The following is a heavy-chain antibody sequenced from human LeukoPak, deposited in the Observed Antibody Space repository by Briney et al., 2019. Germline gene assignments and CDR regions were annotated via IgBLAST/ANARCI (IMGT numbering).Heavy chain of an antibody. CDR1: GFTFSSYA. V-gene: IGHV3-23*01. CDR3: AKFLGWFAGCGQEELSY. D-gene: IGHD3-10*01. CDR2: ISGSGGST. Sequence: GGSLRLSCAASGFTFSSYAMSWVRQAPAKGLEWVSAISGSGGSTYYADSVKGRFTISRDNSKNTLYLQMNSLRADVTAVYYCAKFLGWFAGCGQEELSYWGQGKLVTVSS. J-gene: IGHJ4*02.